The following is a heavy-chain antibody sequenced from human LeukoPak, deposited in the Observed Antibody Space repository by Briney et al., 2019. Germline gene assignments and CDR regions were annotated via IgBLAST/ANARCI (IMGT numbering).Heavy chain of an antibody. J-gene: IGHJ3*02. CDR3: AAAEAGFYSYAFDI. CDR2: MNPNSGNT. D-gene: IGHD2-21*01. V-gene: IGHV1-8*01. Sequence: ASVKVSCKASGYTFTSYDINWVRQATGQGLEWMGWMNPNSGNTGYAQKFQGRVTMTRNTSISTAYMELSSLRSEDTAVYYCAAAEAGFYSYAFDIWGQGTMVTVSS. CDR1: GYTFTSYD.